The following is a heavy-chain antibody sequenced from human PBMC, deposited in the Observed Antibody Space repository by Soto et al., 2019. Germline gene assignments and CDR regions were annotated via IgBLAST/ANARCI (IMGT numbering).Heavy chain of an antibody. CDR1: GGSINTNY. CDR3: ARTSSQWLTFDY. D-gene: IGHD5-12*01. J-gene: IGHJ4*01. Sequence: SETLSLTGTVSGGSINTNYGSWIRQPPGKGLEWIGYIYYTGSTNYNPSLESRVTISVDTPKNQFSLKLRSVTAADTAVYYCARTSSQWLTFDYWGQGALVTVSS. V-gene: IGHV4-59*01. CDR2: IYYTGST.